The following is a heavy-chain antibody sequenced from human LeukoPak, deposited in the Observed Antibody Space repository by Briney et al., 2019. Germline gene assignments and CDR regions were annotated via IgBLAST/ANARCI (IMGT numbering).Heavy chain of an antibody. Sequence: SETLSLTCAVYGGSFSGYYWSWIRQPPGKGLEWIGEINHSGSTNYNPSLKSRVTISVDTSKNQFSLKLSSVTAADTTVYYCARGGVTAFDYWGQGTLVTVSS. V-gene: IGHV4-34*01. CDR1: GGSFSGYY. J-gene: IGHJ4*02. CDR3: ARGGVTAFDY. D-gene: IGHD2-21*02. CDR2: INHSGST.